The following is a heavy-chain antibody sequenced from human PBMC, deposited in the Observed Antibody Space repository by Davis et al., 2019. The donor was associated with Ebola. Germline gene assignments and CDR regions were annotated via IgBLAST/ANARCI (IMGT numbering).Heavy chain of an antibody. Sequence: GESLKISCAASGFNFNTYDMTWVRQAPGKWLEWVSAITSSGGSTYYADSEKGRFTISRDNSNHTLYLQMNSLTEEDTAVYYCAKGGSGWPSDYSYGMGVWGKGTTVTVSS. CDR2: ITSSGGST. V-gene: IGHV3-23*01. J-gene: IGHJ6*04. CDR1: GFNFNTYD. D-gene: IGHD6-19*01. CDR3: AKGGSGWPSDYSYGMGV.